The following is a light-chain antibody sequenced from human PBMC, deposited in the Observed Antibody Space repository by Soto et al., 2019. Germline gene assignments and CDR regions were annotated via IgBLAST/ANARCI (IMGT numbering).Light chain of an antibody. V-gene: IGLV2-14*01. CDR2: EVS. Sequence: QSALTQPASVSGSPGQSITISCTGTSSDVGGYNYVSWYQQHPGKAPKLMIYEVSNRPSGVSNRFSGSKSGNTASLTISGLQAEDEADYYCSSYTSSSSPDVFGTGRKLTVL. CDR1: SSDVGGYNY. CDR3: SSYTSSSSPDV. J-gene: IGLJ1*01.